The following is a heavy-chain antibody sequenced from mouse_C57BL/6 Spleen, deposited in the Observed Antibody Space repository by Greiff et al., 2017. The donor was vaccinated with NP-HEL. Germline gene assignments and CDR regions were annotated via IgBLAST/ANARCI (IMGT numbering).Heavy chain of an antibody. Sequence: VQLKESGGGLVKPGGSLKLSCAASGFTFSDYGMHWVRQAPEKGLEWVAYISSGSSTIYYADTVKGRFTISRDNAKNTLFLQMTSLRSEDTAMYYCARGDYETEDYAMDYWGQGTSVTVSS. J-gene: IGHJ4*01. D-gene: IGHD2-4*01. CDR2: ISSGSSTI. CDR1: GFTFSDYG. V-gene: IGHV5-17*01. CDR3: ARGDYETEDYAMDY.